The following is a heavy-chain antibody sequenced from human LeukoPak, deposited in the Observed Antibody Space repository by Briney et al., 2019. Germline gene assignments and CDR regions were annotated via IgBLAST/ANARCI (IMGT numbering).Heavy chain of an antibody. J-gene: IGHJ4*02. Sequence: GGSLRLSCTASGFTFSSYAMSWVRQAPGKGLEWVSAISGSGGSTYYADSVKGRFTISRDNSKNTLYLQMNSLRAEDTAVYYCARVGYSSSWYYFDYWGQGTLVTVSS. CDR1: GFTFSSYA. V-gene: IGHV3-23*01. CDR3: ARVGYSSSWYYFDY. CDR2: ISGSGGST. D-gene: IGHD6-13*01.